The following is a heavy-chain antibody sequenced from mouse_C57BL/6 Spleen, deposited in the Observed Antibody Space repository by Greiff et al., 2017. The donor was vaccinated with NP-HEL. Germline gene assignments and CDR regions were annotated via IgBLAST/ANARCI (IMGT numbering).Heavy chain of an antibody. J-gene: IGHJ2*01. CDR1: GFSLTSYG. CDR3: ARNALNWDVVFDY. CDR2: IWSGGST. D-gene: IGHD4-1*01. Sequence: VKVVESGPGLVQPSQSLSITCTVSGFSLTSYGVHWVRQSPGKGLEWLGVIWSGGSTDYNAAFISRLSISKDNSKSQVFFKMNSLQADDTAIYYCARNALNWDVVFDYWGQGTTLTVSS. V-gene: IGHV2-2*01.